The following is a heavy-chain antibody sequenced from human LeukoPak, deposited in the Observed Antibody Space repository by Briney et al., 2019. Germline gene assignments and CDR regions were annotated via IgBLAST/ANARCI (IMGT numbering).Heavy chain of an antibody. CDR1: GFTFSSYA. V-gene: IGHV3-23*01. J-gene: IGHJ5*02. D-gene: IGHD3-10*01. CDR2: ISGSGGST. Sequence: GGSLRLSCAASGFTFSSYAMSWVRQAPGKGLEWVSAISGSGGSTYYADSVKGWFTISRDNSKNALYLQMNSLRAEDTAVYYCAKDTSSQYYGPNWFDPWGQGTLVTVSS. CDR3: AKDTSSQYYGPNWFDP.